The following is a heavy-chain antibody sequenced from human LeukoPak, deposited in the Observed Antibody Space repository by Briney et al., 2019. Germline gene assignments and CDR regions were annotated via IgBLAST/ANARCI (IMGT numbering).Heavy chain of an antibody. D-gene: IGHD6-6*01. CDR1: GYTFIGYY. V-gene: IGHV1-69*06. CDR2: IIPIFGTA. J-gene: IGHJ6*03. CDR3: ARDAKISSIAARPLYYYYYMDV. Sequence: ASVKVSCKASGYTFIGYYIHWVRQAPGQGLEWMGGIIPIFGTANYAQKFQGRVTITADKSTSTAYMELSSLRSEDTAVYYCARDAKISSIAARPLYYYYYMDVWGKGTTVTVSS.